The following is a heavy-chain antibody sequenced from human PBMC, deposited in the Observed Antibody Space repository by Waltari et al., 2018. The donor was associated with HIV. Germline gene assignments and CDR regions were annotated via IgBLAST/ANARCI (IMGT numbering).Heavy chain of an antibody. V-gene: IGHV1-69*08. CDR2: VIPMSGTT. D-gene: IGHD3-10*01. CDR3: ASARETMGVDFDF. J-gene: IGHJ4*02. Sequence: QVQLVQSGAEVRTPGSSVKVSCKASGGSFTSYSINWVQQAPGQGLEWMGRVIPMSGTTNKAQKFQGRVTITADKSTTTSYMELTSLRTEDTAVYYCASARETMGVDFDFWGQGTLVTVSS. CDR1: GGSFTSYS.